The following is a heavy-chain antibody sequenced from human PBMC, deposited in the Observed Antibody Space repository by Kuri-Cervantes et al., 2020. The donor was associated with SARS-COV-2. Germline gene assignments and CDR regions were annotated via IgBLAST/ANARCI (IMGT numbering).Heavy chain of an antibody. J-gene: IGHJ4*02. V-gene: IGHV4-59*12. D-gene: IGHD5-12*01. CDR3: ALRIVATIGFDY. CDR1: GGSISSYY. Sequence: SETLSLTCTVSGGSISSYYWSWIRQPPGKGLEWIGYIYYSGSTNYNPSLKSRVTISVDTSKNQFPLKLSSVTAADTAVYYCALRIVATIGFDYWGQGTLVTVSS. CDR2: IYYSGST.